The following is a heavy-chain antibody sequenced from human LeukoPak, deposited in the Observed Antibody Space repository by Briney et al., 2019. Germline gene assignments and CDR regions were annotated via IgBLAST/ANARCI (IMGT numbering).Heavy chain of an antibody. D-gene: IGHD3-10*01. CDR2: IRGSSSTI. CDR1: GFTFSNYD. CDR3: ARRFGY. J-gene: IGHJ4*02. V-gene: IGHV3-48*02. Sequence: GGSLRLSCAASGFTFSNYDMNWVRQAPGKGLEWVSHIRGSSSTIYYADSVKGRFTISRDNAKNSLYLQMNSLRDEDTAVYYCARRFGYWGQGTLVTVSS.